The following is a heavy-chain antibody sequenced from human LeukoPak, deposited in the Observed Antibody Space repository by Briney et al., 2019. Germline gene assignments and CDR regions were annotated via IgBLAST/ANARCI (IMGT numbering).Heavy chain of an antibody. Sequence: PSETLSLTCAVYGGSFSGYYWSWIRQPPGKGLEWIGEINHSGSNNYNPSLKSRVTISVDTPKNQFSLKLSSVTAADTAVYYCARRLVRVYYDSSGYPVDYWGQGTLVTVSS. CDR1: GGSFSGYY. V-gene: IGHV4-34*01. D-gene: IGHD3-22*01. CDR3: ARRLVRVYYDSSGYPVDY. CDR2: INHSGSN. J-gene: IGHJ4*02.